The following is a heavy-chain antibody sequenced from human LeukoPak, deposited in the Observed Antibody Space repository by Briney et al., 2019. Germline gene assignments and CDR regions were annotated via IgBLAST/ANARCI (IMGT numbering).Heavy chain of an antibody. CDR3: TKGPGGVGLGRPSMLGVVAS. V-gene: IGHV3-23*01. D-gene: IGHD3-3*02. J-gene: IGHJ4*02. CDR2: ICGSEYNR. Sequence: PGGSLRLSCVVSGFTFGSYSLSGVRRVPGGGLEWVASICGSEYNRKHTDSVRVGFTISRDSATTTLYMDRESLRHAATAVYSWTKGPGGVGLGRPSMLGVVASWGKGPLVTVPS. CDR1: GFTFGSYS.